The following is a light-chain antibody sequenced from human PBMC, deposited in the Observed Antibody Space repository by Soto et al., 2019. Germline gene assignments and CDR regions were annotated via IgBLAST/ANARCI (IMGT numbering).Light chain of an antibody. CDR1: QSISSY. CDR2: AAF. V-gene: IGKV1-39*01. CDR3: QQSHSTRT. Sequence: EIQGTHAPSSLSSSVVYRVTITCRASQSISSYLNWYQQKPGKAPKLLIYAAFSLQSGVPSRFSGSGSGTDFTLTISSLQPEDFATYYCQQSHSTRTFGPGTKVDIK. J-gene: IGKJ3*01.